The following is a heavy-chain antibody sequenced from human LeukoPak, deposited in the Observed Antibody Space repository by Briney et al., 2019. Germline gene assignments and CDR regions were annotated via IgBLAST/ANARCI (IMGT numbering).Heavy chain of an antibody. Sequence: GGSLRLSCAASGFTFSSYSMTWVRQAPGKGLEWVSYISSSSTIYYADSVKGRFTISRDNAKNSLYLQMNSLRAEDTAVYYCARDPPHTYYYGSGSFDYWGQGTLVTVSS. CDR1: GFTFSSYS. CDR3: ARDPPHTYYYGSGSFDY. CDR2: ISSSSTI. D-gene: IGHD3-10*01. V-gene: IGHV3-48*01. J-gene: IGHJ4*02.